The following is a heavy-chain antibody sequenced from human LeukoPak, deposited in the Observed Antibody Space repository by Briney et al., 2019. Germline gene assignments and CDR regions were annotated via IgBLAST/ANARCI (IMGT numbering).Heavy chain of an antibody. D-gene: IGHD3-10*01. V-gene: IGHV3-53*01. CDR1: GFTVSSNY. CDR3: AREAFGANAFYI. Sequence: GGSLRLSCAASGFTVSSNYMSWVRQAPGKGLGWVSVIYSGGSTYYADSVKGRFTISRDNSKNPLYLPLNSLPAEDTAVYYCAREAFGANAFYIWGQGAMVTVSS. J-gene: IGHJ3*02. CDR2: IYSGGST.